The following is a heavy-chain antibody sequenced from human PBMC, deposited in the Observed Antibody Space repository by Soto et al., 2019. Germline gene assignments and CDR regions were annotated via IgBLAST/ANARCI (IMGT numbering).Heavy chain of an antibody. V-gene: IGHV1-8*01. CDR3: ARKRSGWGAFDI. CDR2: MNPNSGNT. Sequence: ASVKVSCKASGYTFTSYDINWVRQATGQGLEWMGWMNPNSGNTAYAQKFQGRVTMTRNTSISTAYMELSSLRSEDTAVYYCARKRSGWGAFDIWGQGTMDTVSS. CDR1: GYTFTSYD. J-gene: IGHJ3*02. D-gene: IGHD6-19*01.